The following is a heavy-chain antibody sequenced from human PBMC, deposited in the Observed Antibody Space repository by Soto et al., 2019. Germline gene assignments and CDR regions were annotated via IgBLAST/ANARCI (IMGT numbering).Heavy chain of an antibody. CDR3: AKYGVVTDFYYMDV. D-gene: IGHD2-15*01. V-gene: IGHV1-69*02. J-gene: IGHJ6*03. CDR2: IVPMVGIT. Sequence: QVQLVQSGAEVKKPGSSVKVSCKASGGTFSSYSITWVRQAPGQGLEWMGRIVPMVGITNYAKKFQDRVTITADRSTSTAYMELTSLESADTAVYYCAKYGVVTDFYYMDVWGRGTTVTVSS. CDR1: GGTFSSYS.